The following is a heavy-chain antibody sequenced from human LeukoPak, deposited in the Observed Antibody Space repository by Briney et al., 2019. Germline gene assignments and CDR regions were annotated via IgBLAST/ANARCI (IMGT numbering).Heavy chain of an antibody. V-gene: IGHV4-34*01. D-gene: IGHD3-10*02. J-gene: IGHJ3*02. CDR2: INHSGST. Sequence: PSETLSLTCAVYGGSFSGYYWSWLRQPPGKGLEWLGEINHSGSTNYNPSLKSRVTISVDTSKNQFSLKLSSVTAADTAMYYCAIVFGTDAFDIWGQGTMVTVSS. CDR1: GGSFSGYY. CDR3: AIVFGTDAFDI.